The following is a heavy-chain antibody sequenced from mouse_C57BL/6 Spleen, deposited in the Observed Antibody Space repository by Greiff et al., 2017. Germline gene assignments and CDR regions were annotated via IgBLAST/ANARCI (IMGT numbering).Heavy chain of an antibody. Sequence: QVQLKQPGAELVRPGSSVKLSCKASGYTFTSYWMDWVKQRPGQGLEWIGNIYPSDSETHYNQKFKDKATLTVDKSSSTAYMPRSSLTSEDSAVYYCARSMYYYGSSYPFAYWGQGTLVTVSA. CDR2: IYPSDSET. CDR3: ARSMYYYGSSYPFAY. J-gene: IGHJ3*01. CDR1: GYTFTSYW. D-gene: IGHD1-1*01. V-gene: IGHV1-61*01.